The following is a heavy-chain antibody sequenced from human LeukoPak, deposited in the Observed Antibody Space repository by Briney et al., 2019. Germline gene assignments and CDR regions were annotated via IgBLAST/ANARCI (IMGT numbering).Heavy chain of an antibody. CDR3: AKSIGKLERRVLASPADY. J-gene: IGHJ4*02. V-gene: IGHV3-33*06. CDR1: GFTFSSYA. CDR2: IWYDGSNK. Sequence: PGGSLRLSCAASGFTFSSYAMHWVRQAPGKGLEWVAVIWYDGSNKYYADSVKGRFTISRDNSKNTLYLQMNSLRAEDTAVYYCAKSIGKLERRVLASPADYWGQGTLVTVSS. D-gene: IGHD1-1*01.